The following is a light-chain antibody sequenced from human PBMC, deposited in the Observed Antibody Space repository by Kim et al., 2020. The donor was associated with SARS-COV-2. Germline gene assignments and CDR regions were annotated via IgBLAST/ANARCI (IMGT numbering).Light chain of an antibody. CDR1: SLRSYY. CDR3: NSRDSSGNHLV. CDR2: GKN. V-gene: IGLV3-19*01. Sequence: SELTQDPAVSVALGQTVRITCQGDSLRSYYASWYQQKPGQAPVLVIYGKNNRPSGIPDRFSGSSSGNTASLTITGAQEEDEADYYCNSRDSSGNHLVFGGGTQLTVL. J-gene: IGLJ3*02.